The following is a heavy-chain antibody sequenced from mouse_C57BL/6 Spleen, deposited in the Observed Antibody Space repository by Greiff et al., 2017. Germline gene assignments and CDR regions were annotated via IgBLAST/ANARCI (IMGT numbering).Heavy chain of an antibody. Sequence: EVQLVESGAGLVKPGGSLKLSCEASGFTFSSYAMSWVRQTPEKRLEWVAYISSGGDYIYYADTVKGRFTISRDNARNTLYLQMSRLKSEDTAMYYCTRRGDYEFAYWGQGTLVTVSA. V-gene: IGHV5-9-1*02. CDR1: GFTFSSYA. CDR3: TRRGDYEFAY. D-gene: IGHD2-4*01. J-gene: IGHJ3*01. CDR2: ISSGGDYI.